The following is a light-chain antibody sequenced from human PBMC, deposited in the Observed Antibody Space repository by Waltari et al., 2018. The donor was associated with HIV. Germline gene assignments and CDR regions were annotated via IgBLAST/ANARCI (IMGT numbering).Light chain of an antibody. V-gene: IGLV2-11*01. CDR3: CSYAGSYTYV. J-gene: IGLJ1*01. CDR1: SSDVGCYNY. Sequence: QSALTQPRSVSGSPGQSVTISCTGPSSDVGCYNYVSWYQQHPGKAPRLMIYDVNRRPSGVPGRFSGSKSGNTASLTISGLQAEDEADYYCCSYAGSYTYVFGTGTEVTVL. CDR2: DVN.